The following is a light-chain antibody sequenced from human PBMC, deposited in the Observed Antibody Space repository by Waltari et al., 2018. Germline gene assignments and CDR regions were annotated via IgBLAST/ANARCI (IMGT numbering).Light chain of an antibody. CDR3: QQHDRPPLT. J-gene: IGKJ4*01. Sequence: DIQMTQSPSSLSASVGDRVTITCQASQDISNFLNWYQQKPGKAPKLLIYDASILQTGVPSRFRGRGSGSDFTLTISSLEPDDFATYYCQQHDRPPLTFGGGTRVEIK. V-gene: IGKV1-33*01. CDR2: DAS. CDR1: QDISNF.